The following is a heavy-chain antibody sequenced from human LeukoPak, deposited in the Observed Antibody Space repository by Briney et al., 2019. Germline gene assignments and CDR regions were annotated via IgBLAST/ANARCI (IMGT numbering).Heavy chain of an antibody. J-gene: IGHJ5*02. V-gene: IGHV4-34*01. CDR2: TNHSGST. D-gene: IGHD2-21*02. Sequence: SETLSLTCAVYGGSFSGYYWSWIRQPPGKGLEWIGETNHSGSTNYNPSLKSRVTISVDTSKNQFSLKLSSVTAADTAVYYCARGVPAIVVVTARNWFDPWGQGTLVTVSS. CDR1: GGSFSGYY. CDR3: ARGVPAIVVVTARNWFDP.